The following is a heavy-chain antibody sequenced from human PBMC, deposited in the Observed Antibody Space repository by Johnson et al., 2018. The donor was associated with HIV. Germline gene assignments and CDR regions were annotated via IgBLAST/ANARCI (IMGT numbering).Heavy chain of an antibody. V-gene: IGHV3-20*04. Sequence: VQLVESGGGVVRPGGSLRLSCAASGFTFDDYGMSWVRQAPGKGLEWVSGLNWNGGSPGYAASVKGRLTHTRANSKNTLYLQMNSLRPEDTAVYYCARERVAVTGPTRAFDIWGQGTMVIVSS. CDR2: LNWNGGSP. D-gene: IGHD6-19*01. J-gene: IGHJ3*02. CDR1: GFTFDDYG. CDR3: ARERVAVTGPTRAFDI.